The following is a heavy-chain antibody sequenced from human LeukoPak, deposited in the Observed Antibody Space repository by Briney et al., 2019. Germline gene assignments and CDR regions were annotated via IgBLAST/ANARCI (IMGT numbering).Heavy chain of an antibody. D-gene: IGHD6-13*01. CDR1: RFTVSSTD. J-gene: IGHJ1*01. CDR2: VYSGGST. CDR3: ALLGAAGREYFQH. V-gene: IGHV3-53*01. Sequence: HPGGSLRLSCAASRFTVSSTDMSWVRQAPGKGLEWVSAVYSGGSTFYADSVKGRFTNSRDNTKNTLYLQISSLRAEDTAVYYCALLGAAGREYFQHWGQGTLVTVSS.